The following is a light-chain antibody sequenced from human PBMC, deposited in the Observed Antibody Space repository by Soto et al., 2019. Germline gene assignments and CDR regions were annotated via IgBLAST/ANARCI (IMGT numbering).Light chain of an antibody. V-gene: IGKV3-20*01. CDR3: QRYDLSPCT. CDR1: QSVSSTY. CDR2: GAS. Sequence: EIVLTQSPGTLSLSPGERATLSCRASQSVSSTYLAWYQQKPGQAPRLLIYGASSRATGIPDRFSGSGSGTDFTLTISRLEPEDFAVYYCQRYDLSPCTFGQGTKLEIK. J-gene: IGKJ2*02.